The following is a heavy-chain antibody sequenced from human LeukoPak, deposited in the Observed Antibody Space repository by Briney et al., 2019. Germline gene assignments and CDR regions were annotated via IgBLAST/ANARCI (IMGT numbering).Heavy chain of an antibody. CDR2: INTNTGNP. CDR1: GHTFTTYA. D-gene: IGHD4-17*01. J-gene: IGHJ4*02. Sequence: ASVKVSCKTSGHTFTTYAINWVRQAPGQGLEWMGWINTNTGNPTYAQGFTGRFVFSLDTSVSTTYLQISSLKAEDTAIYYCARSNNDGDYLGVGFDYWGQGALVTVSS. V-gene: IGHV7-4-1*02. CDR3: ARSNNDGDYLGVGFDY.